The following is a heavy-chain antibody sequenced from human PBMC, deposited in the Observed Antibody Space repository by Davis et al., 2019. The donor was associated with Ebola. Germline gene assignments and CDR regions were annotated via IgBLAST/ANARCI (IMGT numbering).Heavy chain of an antibody. CDR3: ARGPLAGIAAAGMAY. V-gene: IGHV3-30*03. CDR1: GFTFSSYG. Sequence: GESLKISCAASGFTFSSYGMHWVRQAPGKGLEWVAVISYDGSNKNYAGSVKGRFNISRDNAKNSLYLQMNSLRAEDTAVYYCARGPLAGIAAAGMAYWGQGTLVTVSS. D-gene: IGHD6-13*01. J-gene: IGHJ4*02. CDR2: ISYDGSNK.